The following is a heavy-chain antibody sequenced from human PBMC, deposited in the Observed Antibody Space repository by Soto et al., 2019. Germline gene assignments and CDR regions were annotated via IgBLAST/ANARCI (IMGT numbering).Heavy chain of an antibody. J-gene: IGHJ4*02. CDR2: ISGSTTNI. Sequence: EVQLVESGGGLVKPGGSLRLSCAASGFTFSSYTMNWVRQAPGRGLEWVSSISGSTTNIYYADSLRGRFTISRDNAKNSLYLQMNSLGAEDTAVYYCARNYYGSGSYSDYWGQGTLVTVSS. CDR3: ARNYYGSGSYSDY. CDR1: GFTFSSYT. V-gene: IGHV3-21*01. D-gene: IGHD3-10*01.